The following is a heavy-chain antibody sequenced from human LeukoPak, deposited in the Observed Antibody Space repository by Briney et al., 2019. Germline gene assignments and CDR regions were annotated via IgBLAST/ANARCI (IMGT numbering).Heavy chain of an antibody. Sequence: GGSLRLSCAASGFTFSSYAMHWVRQAPGKGLEWVAVISYDGSNKYYADSVKGRFTISRDNSKNTLYLQMNSLRAEDTAVYYCATEYCGGDCYSGGLDYWGQGTLVTVSS. D-gene: IGHD2-21*02. CDR3: ATEYCGGDCYSGGLDY. V-gene: IGHV3-30*04. CDR1: GFTFSSYA. J-gene: IGHJ4*02. CDR2: ISYDGSNK.